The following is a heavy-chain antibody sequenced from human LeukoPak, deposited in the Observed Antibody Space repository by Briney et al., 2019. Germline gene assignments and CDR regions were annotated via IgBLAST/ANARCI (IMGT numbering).Heavy chain of an antibody. CDR3: AKGVGGSEGEHAFDI. D-gene: IGHD3-16*01. V-gene: IGHV3-30*02. J-gene: IGHJ3*02. CDR1: GFTFSSYG. Sequence: SGGSLRLSCAASGFTFSSYGMHWVRQAPGKGLEWVAFIRYDGSNKYYADSVKGRFTISRDNSKNTLYLQMNSLRAEDTAVYYCAKGVGGSEGEHAFDIWGQGTMVTVSS. CDR2: IRYDGSNK.